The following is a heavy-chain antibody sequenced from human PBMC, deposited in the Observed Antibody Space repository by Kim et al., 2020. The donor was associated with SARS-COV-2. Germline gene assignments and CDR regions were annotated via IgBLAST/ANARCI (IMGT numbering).Heavy chain of an antibody. CDR2: IYYSGST. D-gene: IGHD5-12*01. CDR3: AKGRDGYNFSY. Sequence: SETLSLTCTVSGGSISSYYWSWIRQPPGKGLEWIGYIYYSGSTNYNPSLKSRVTISVDTSKNQFSLKLSSVTAADTAVYYCAKGRDGYNFSYWGQGTLVTVSS. V-gene: IGHV4-59*08. J-gene: IGHJ4*02. CDR1: GGSISSYY.